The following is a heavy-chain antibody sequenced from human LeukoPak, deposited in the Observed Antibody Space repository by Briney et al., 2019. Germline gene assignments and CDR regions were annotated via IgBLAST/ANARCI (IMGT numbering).Heavy chain of an antibody. CDR3: ARAREYSGSLDAFDI. V-gene: IGHV3-21*01. CDR2: ISSSSSYI. J-gene: IGHJ3*02. D-gene: IGHD1-26*01. Sequence: GGSLRLSCAASGFTFSSYSMNWVRQAPGKGLEWVSSISSSSSYIYYADSVKGRFTISRDNAKNSLYLQMNSLRAEDTAVYYCARAREYSGSLDAFDIWGQGTIVTVSS. CDR1: GFTFSSYS.